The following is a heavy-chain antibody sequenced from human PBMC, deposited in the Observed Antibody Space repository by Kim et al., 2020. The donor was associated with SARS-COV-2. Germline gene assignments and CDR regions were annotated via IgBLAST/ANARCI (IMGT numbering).Heavy chain of an antibody. J-gene: IGHJ4*02. CDR1: GGSISSYY. CDR2: IYYSGST. Sequence: SETLSLTCTVSGGSISSYYWSWIRQPPGKGLEWIGYIYYSGSTNYNPSLKSRVTISVDTSKNQFSLKLSSVTAADTAVYYCARDSSRGGGEGLYFDYWGQGTLVTVSS. V-gene: IGHV4-59*01. CDR3: ARDSSRGGGEGLYFDY. D-gene: IGHD2-21*01.